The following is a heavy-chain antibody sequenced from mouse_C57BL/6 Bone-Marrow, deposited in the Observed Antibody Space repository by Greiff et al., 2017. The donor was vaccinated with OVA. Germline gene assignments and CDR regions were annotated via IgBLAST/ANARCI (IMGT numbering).Heavy chain of an antibody. Sequence: VQRVESGPELVKPGASVKISCKASGYAFSSSWMNWVKQRPGKGLEWIGRIYPGGGGTNYNGKFKGKATLTADKSSSTAYMQLSSLTSEDSSVYYCATSSRSSDSSFAYWGQGTLVTVSA. J-gene: IGHJ3*01. CDR1: GYAFSSSW. V-gene: IGHV1-82*01. CDR3: ATSSRSSDSSFAY. CDR2: IYPGGGGT. D-gene: IGHD3-2*02.